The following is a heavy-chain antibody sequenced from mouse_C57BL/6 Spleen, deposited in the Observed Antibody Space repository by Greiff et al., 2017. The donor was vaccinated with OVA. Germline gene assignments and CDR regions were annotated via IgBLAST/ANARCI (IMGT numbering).Heavy chain of an antibody. D-gene: IGHD2-4*01. CDR3: ARGKYDHDGYWYFDV. J-gene: IGHJ1*03. V-gene: IGHV1-47*01. CDR2: FHPYNDDT. CDR1: GYTFTTYP. Sequence: VQRVESGAELVKPGASVKMSRKASGYTFTTYPIEWMKQNHGKSLEWIGNFHPYNDDTKYNEKFKGKATLTVEKSSSTVYLELSRLTSDDSAVYYCARGKYDHDGYWYFDVWGTGTTVTVSS.